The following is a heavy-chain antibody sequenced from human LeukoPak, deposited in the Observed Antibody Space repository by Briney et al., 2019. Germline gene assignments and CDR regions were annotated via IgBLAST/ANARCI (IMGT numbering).Heavy chain of an antibody. CDR3: ARDNWKYDLDAFDI. CDR2: IYTSGSA. J-gene: IGHJ3*02. CDR1: GGSISSGSYY. Sequence: PSQTLSLTCTVSGGSISSGSYYWSWIRQPAGKGLEWIGRIYTSGSANYNPSLKSRVTISVDTSKNQFSLNLSSVTAADSAVYYCARDNWKYDLDAFDIWGQGTMVTVSS. D-gene: IGHD1-7*01. V-gene: IGHV4-61*02.